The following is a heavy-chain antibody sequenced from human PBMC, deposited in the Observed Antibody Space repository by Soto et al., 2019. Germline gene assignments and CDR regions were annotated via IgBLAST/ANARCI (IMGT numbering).Heavy chain of an antibody. CDR2: IYHSGST. CDR3: ARGHLYYYDSSGCYFDY. CDR1: GGSISSSNW. V-gene: IGHV4-4*02. D-gene: IGHD3-22*01. Sequence: QVQLQESGPGLVKPSGTLSLTCAVSGGSISSSNWWSWVRQPPGKGLEWIGEIYHSGSTNYNLSLKSRVTISVDKSKNQFSLKLSSVTAADTAVYYCARGHLYYYDSSGCYFDYWGQGTLVTVSS. J-gene: IGHJ4*02.